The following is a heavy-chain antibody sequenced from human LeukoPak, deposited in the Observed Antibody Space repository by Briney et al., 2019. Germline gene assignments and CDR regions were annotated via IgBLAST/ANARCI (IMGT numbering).Heavy chain of an antibody. CDR3: TTDPTY. CDR1: GFTFSNHW. Sequence: GGSLRLSCAASGFTFSNHWMHWVRQAPGKGLEWLGRIKSKTEGGTTDYAAPVKGRFTISRDDSKNTVYLQMNRLITEDTAVYYCTTDPTYWGQGTLVTVSS. CDR2: IKSKTEGGTT. J-gene: IGHJ4*02. V-gene: IGHV3-15*01.